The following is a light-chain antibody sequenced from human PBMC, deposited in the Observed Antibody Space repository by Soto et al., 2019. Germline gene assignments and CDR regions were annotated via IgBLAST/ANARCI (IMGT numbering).Light chain of an antibody. J-gene: IGLJ1*01. V-gene: IGLV2-14*01. Sequence: QSALTQPASVSGSPGPSITISCTGTNSDVGGYNYVSWYQQHPGKAPKLMIYDVSNRPSGVSNRFSGSKSGNTASLTISGLQAEDEADYYCSSYTSSSTRVFGTGTKVTVL. CDR2: DVS. CDR1: NSDVGGYNY. CDR3: SSYTSSSTRV.